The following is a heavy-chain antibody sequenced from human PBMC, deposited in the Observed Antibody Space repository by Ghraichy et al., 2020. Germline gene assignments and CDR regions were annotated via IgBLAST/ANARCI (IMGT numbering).Heavy chain of an antibody. Sequence: GGSLRLPCVASGFTFSSNYYMTWVRQAPGKGLEWVANIKQDGSDKFYVDSVKGRFTISRDNAKNSLYLQMNSLRAEDTAVYYCAREEGPTEGDVTSGAVDVWGQGTMVTVSS. CDR2: IKQDGSDK. CDR1: GFTFSSNYY. V-gene: IGHV3-7*03. J-gene: IGHJ3*01. D-gene: IGHD3-16*01. CDR3: AREEGPTEGDVTSGAVDV.